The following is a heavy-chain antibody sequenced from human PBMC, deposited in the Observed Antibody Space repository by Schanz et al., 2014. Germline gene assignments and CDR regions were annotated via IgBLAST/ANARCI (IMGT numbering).Heavy chain of an antibody. J-gene: IGHJ5*02. V-gene: IGHV3-23*04. CDR3: ARAPPLVRGIAGWFGP. D-gene: IGHD3-10*01. Sequence: EVHLVESGGGLVQPGGSLRLSCAASGFNFITFAMSWVRQAPGKGPEWVSAIGGDASRTYYADSVKGRFTISRDNSKSTLYLQINSLRADDTALYYCARAPPLVRGIAGWFGPWGQGSLVTVSS. CDR2: IGGDASRT. CDR1: GFNFITFA.